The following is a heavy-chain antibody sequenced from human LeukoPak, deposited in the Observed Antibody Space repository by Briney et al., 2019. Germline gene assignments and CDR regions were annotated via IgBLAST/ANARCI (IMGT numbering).Heavy chain of an antibody. CDR1: RVSMSSYF. V-gene: IGHV4-4*07. J-gene: IGHJ5*02. CDR2: IHPSGRA. D-gene: IGHD2-15*01. CDR3: ARDDFYNGGGRNWFDL. Sequence: SETLSLTCTVSRVSMSSYFWTWVRQPAGKGLEWLGRIHPSGRANYNPSLKSRVTMSVDTSNNQYSLSLGSVTAADTAIYYCARDDFYNGGGRNWFDLWGQGALVTVSS.